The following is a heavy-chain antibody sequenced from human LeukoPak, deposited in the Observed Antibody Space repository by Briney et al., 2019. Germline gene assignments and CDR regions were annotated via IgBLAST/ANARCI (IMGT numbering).Heavy chain of an antibody. J-gene: IGHJ3*02. D-gene: IGHD4-17*01. V-gene: IGHV4-59*11. CDR1: GASISSHY. CDR2: ISYIGST. Sequence: SETLSLTCTVSGASISSHYWTWIRQPPGKGLEWIGYISYIGSTNYNPSLKSRVTISVDTSKNQFSLKLSSVTVADAAVYFCARDPTTVTKGLDIWGQGTMVTVSS. CDR3: ARDPTTVTKGLDI.